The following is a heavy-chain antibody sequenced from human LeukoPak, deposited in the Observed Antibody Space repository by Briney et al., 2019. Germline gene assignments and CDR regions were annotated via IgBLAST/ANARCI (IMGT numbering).Heavy chain of an antibody. CDR1: GYTFTGYY. CDR3: ARDPRQEGWFDP. V-gene: IGHV1-2*06. CDR2: INPNSGGT. Sequence: ASVKVSCKASGYTFTGYYMHWVRQAPGQGLEWMGRINPNSGGTNYAQKFQGRVTMTRDTSISTAYMDLSRLRSDDTAVYYYARDPRQEGWFDPWGQGTLVTVSS. J-gene: IGHJ5*02.